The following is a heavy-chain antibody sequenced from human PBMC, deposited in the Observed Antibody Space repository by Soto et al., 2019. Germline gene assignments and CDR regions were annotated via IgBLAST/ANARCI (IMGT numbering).Heavy chain of an antibody. CDR2: IYHDGTT. D-gene: IGHD4-17*01. V-gene: IGHV4-30-2*01. CDR3: ARGGDYGDFPY. CDR1: GGSISSGAYS. J-gene: IGHJ4*02. Sequence: QVQLQESGSGLVKPSQTLSLTCAVSGGSISSGAYSWSWIRQPPGKGLEWIGYIYHDGTTFYNPPLKSRVTISLDRSKNQFSLRLNSVTAADTAVYYCARGGDYGDFPYWGQGTLVTVSS.